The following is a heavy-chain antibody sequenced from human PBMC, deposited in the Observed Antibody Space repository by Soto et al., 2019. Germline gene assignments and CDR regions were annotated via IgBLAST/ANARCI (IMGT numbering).Heavy chain of an antibody. V-gene: IGHV3-23*01. CDR1: GFTFSSYA. J-gene: IGHJ6*02. CDR2: ISGSGSST. CDR3: AKGGGQLDYYYYGMDV. D-gene: IGHD6-6*01. Sequence: LRLSCAASGFTFSSYAMSWVRQAPGKGLEWVSDISGSGSSTYYADSVKGRFTISRDNSKNTLYLQMNSLRAEDTAVYYCAKGGGQLDYYYYGMDVWGQGTTVTVSS.